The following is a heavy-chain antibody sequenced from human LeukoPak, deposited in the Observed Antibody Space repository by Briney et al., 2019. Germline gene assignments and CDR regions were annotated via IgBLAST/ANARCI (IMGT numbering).Heavy chain of an antibody. V-gene: IGHV3-23*01. Sequence: PGGSLRLSCVASGFTFSSYAMSWVRQAPGKGLEWVSDISGSGGYHTYYADSVRGRFTISRDNSRNTLYVQMNSLRAEDTAIYYCARDRNWGAYDIWGQGTMVTVSS. CDR3: ARDRNWGAYDI. CDR1: GFTFSSYA. CDR2: ISGSGGYHT. J-gene: IGHJ3*02. D-gene: IGHD7-27*01.